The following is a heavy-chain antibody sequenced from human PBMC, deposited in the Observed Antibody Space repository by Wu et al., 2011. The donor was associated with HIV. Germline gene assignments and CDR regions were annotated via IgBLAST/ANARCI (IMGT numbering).Heavy chain of an antibody. Sequence: QVQLVQSGAEVKKPGASVKVSCKASGYTFTGYYMHWVRQAPGQGLEWMGWINPNSGGTNYAQKLQGRVTMTTDTSTSTAYMELRSLRSDDTAVYYCARDYAAMVPSYYFQFWGQGTLVTVSS. CDR1: GYTFTGYY. J-gene: IGHJ4*02. CDR2: INPNSGGT. CDR3: ARDYAAMVPSYYFQF. V-gene: IGHV1-2*02. D-gene: IGHD5-18*01.